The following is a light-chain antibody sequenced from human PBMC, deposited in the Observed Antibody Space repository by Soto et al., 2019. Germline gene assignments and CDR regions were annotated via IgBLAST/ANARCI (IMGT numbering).Light chain of an antibody. J-gene: IGLJ1*01. CDR2: DVS. V-gene: IGLV2-14*01. CDR1: SSEVGGYNY. CDR3: SSYTSSSTLYV. Sequence: QSALTQPASVSGSPGQSITISCTGTSSEVGGYNYVSWYQQHPGKAPKLMIYDVSNRPSGVSNLFSGSKSGNTASLTISGLQAEDEADYYCSSYTSSSTLYVFGTGTKVTVL.